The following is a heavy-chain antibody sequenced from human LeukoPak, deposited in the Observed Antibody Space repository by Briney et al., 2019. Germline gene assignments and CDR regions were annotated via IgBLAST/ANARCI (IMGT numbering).Heavy chain of an antibody. Sequence: GGSLRLSCAASGFTVSSNYMSWVRQAPGKGLEWVSVIYSGGSTYYADSVKGRFTISRDNSKNTLYLQMNSLRAEDTAVYYCAKGAYDYVWGSYRYFDYWGQGTLVTVSS. CDR1: GFTVSSNY. D-gene: IGHD3-16*02. J-gene: IGHJ4*02. V-gene: IGHV3-53*01. CDR3: AKGAYDYVWGSYRYFDY. CDR2: IYSGGST.